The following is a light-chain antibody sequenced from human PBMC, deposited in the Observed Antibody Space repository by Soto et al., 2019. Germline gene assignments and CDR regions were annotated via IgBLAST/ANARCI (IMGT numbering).Light chain of an antibody. CDR1: QSVSSY. V-gene: IGKV3-11*01. CDR3: QQRSNWRYT. Sequence: EIVLTQSQATLSLSPGERATLSCRASQSVSSYLAWYQQKPGQALRLHIYDASNWATGVPARFSGSGSGTDFTLTISSLEPEDFAVYYCQQRSNWRYTFGQGTKLEIK. J-gene: IGKJ2*01. CDR2: DAS.